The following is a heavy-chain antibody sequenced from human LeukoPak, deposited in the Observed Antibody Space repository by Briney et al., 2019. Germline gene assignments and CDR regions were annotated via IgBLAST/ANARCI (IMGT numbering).Heavy chain of an antibody. CDR2: IYWNDDK. CDR3: AHRWACYDFWSGHQVEGAFDI. Sequence: SGPTLVKPTQTLTLTCTFSGFSLSTSGVGVGWIRQPPGKALEWLALIYWNDDKRYSPSLKSRLTITKDTSKNQVVLTMTNMDPVDTATYYCAHRWACYDFWSGHQVEGAFDIWGQGTMVTVSS. J-gene: IGHJ3*02. CDR1: GFSLSTSGVG. D-gene: IGHD3-3*01. V-gene: IGHV2-5*01.